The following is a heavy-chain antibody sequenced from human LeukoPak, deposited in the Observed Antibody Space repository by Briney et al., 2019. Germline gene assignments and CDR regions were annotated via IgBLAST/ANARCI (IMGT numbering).Heavy chain of an antibody. CDR2: MNPNSGNT. J-gene: IGHJ5*02. Sequence: GASVNVSCKASGYTFTTYDINWVRQATGQGLEWMGWMNPNSGNTGYAQKFQGRVTMTRNTSISTAYMELSSLRPEDTAVYYCARGPNKSDGGNSGSAWFDPWGQGTLVTVSS. V-gene: IGHV1-8*01. CDR1: GYTFTTYD. CDR3: ARGPNKSDGGNSGSAWFDP. D-gene: IGHD4-23*01.